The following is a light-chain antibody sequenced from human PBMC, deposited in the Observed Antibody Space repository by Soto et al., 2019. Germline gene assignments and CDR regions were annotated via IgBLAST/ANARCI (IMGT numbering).Light chain of an antibody. CDR2: DVS. Sequence: QSALTQPASVSGSPGQSITISCTGTSSDVGGYNYVSWYQQHPGKAPKLMIYDVSNRPSGVSNRFSGSKSGNTASLTISGRQAEDEADYYCSSDTSSSTLYVVFGGGTKLTVL. CDR1: SSDVGGYNY. J-gene: IGLJ2*01. V-gene: IGLV2-14*01. CDR3: SSDTSSSTLYVV.